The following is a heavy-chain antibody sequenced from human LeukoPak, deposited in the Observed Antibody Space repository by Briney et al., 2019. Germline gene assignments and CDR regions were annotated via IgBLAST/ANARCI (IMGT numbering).Heavy chain of an antibody. CDR2: ISSSSSYI. CDR1: GFTFSSYS. Sequence: GGSLRLSCAASGFTFSSYSMNWVRQAPGKGLEWVSSISSSSSYIYYADSVKGRFTISRDNSKNTLYLQMNSLRAEDTAVYYCAKERNSSSWYEVLDYWGQGTLVTVSS. CDR3: AKERNSSSWYEVLDY. J-gene: IGHJ4*02. D-gene: IGHD6-13*01. V-gene: IGHV3-21*01.